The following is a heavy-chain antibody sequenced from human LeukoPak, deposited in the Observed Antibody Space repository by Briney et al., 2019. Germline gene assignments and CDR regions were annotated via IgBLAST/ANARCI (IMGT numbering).Heavy chain of an antibody. CDR2: IYPGDSDT. CDR3: ARPGYSSSWYYAFDI. D-gene: IGHD6-13*01. J-gene: IGHJ3*02. Sequence: RGESLKISCQGSGYSFTSYWIGWVRQMPGKGLEWMGIIYPGDSDTRYSPSFQGQVTISADKSISTAYLQWSSLKASDTAMYYCARPGYSSSWYYAFDIWGQGTMVTVSS. V-gene: IGHV5-51*01. CDR1: GYSFTSYW.